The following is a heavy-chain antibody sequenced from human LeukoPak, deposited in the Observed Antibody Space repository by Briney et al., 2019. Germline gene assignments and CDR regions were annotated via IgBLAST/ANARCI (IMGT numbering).Heavy chain of an antibody. V-gene: IGHV4-59*01. CDR2: IYYSGST. J-gene: IGHJ3*02. D-gene: IGHD3-22*01. CDR3: ARFLPNYYYDTLKDAFDI. Sequence: SETLSLTCAVYGGSFSGYYWSWIRQPPGKGLEWIGYIYYSGSTNYNPSLKSRVTISVDTSKNQFSLKLSSVTAADTAVYYRARFLPNYYYDTLKDAFDIWGQGTMVTVSS. CDR1: GGSFSGYY.